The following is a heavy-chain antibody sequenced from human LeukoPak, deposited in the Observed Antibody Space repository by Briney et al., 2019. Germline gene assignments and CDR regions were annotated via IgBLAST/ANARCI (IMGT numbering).Heavy chain of an antibody. CDR3: ARHSFYCTSSSCYVFDY. CDR1: GGSFSGYY. D-gene: IGHD2-2*01. J-gene: IGHJ4*02. CDR2: INHSGST. Sequence: SETLSLTCAVYGGSFSGYYWSWIRQPPGKGLEWIGEINHSGSTYYNPSLKSRVTISVDTSKSQFSLKLISVTAADTAVYYCARHSFYCTSSSCYVFDYWGQGTLVTVSS. V-gene: IGHV4-34*01.